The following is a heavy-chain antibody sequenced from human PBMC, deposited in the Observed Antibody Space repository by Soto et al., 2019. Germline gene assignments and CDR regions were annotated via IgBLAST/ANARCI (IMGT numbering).Heavy chain of an antibody. D-gene: IGHD3-10*01. CDR2: IIPIFGTA. CDR3: ARGVVRGVVGYYYYGMDV. J-gene: IGHJ6*02. V-gene: IGHV1-69*13. Sequence: EASVKVSCKASGGTFSSYAISWVRQAPGQGLEWMGGIIPIFGTANYAQKFQGRVTITADESTSTAYMELSSLRSEDTAVYYCARGVVRGVVGYYYYGMDVWGQGTTVTVSS. CDR1: GGTFSSYA.